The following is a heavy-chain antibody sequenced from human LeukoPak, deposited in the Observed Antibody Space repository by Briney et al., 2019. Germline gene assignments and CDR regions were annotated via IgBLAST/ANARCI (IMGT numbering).Heavy chain of an antibody. Sequence: GGSLRHSCAASGFTFSGSAMHWVRQASGKGLEWVGRIRSKANSYATAYAASVKGRFTISRDDSKNTAYLQMNSLKTEDTAVYYCTQTGDHHAFDIWGQGTMVTVSS. CDR2: IRSKANSYAT. CDR1: GFTFSGSA. CDR3: TQTGDHHAFDI. D-gene: IGHD2-21*01. V-gene: IGHV3-73*01. J-gene: IGHJ3*02.